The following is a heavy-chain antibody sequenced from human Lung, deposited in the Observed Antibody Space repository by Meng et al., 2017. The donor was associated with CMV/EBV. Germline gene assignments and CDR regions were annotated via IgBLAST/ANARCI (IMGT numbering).Heavy chain of an antibody. Sequence: GESLKISCEASGFTFSAYSMNWVRQAPGKGLEWVSSISTTSTYIYYADSVKGRFTISRDNAKNSLYLQMDSLRADDTAVYHCAGFGVAITNGMDVWGQGTTVTVSS. CDR1: GFTFSAYS. J-gene: IGHJ6*02. CDR3: AGFGVAITNGMDV. V-gene: IGHV3-21*01. D-gene: IGHD3-3*01. CDR2: ISTTSTYI.